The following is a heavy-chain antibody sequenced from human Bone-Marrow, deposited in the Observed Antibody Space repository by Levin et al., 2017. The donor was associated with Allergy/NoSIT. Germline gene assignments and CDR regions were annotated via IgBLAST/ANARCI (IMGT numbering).Heavy chain of an antibody. J-gene: IGHJ4*02. V-gene: IGHV4-31*02. D-gene: IGHD6-19*01. CDR3: SRGRGWCLPRAGFDY. Sequence: SETLSLTCSVSGGSMTGARDYWNWIRQYPEKGLEWIGYIHHSGSPDYNPSLKSRVTISVDSSKRSFSLNLTSVTAADTALYYCSRGRGWCLPRAGFDYWGQGLWVTVSS. CDR1: GGSMTGARDY. CDR2: IHHSGSP.